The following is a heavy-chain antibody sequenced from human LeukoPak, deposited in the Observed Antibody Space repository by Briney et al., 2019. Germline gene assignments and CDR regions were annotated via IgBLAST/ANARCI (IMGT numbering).Heavy chain of an antibody. J-gene: IGHJ4*02. D-gene: IGHD6-19*01. Sequence: SETLSLTCTVSGGSVSKNTYHSGWVRQPPGRGLEWIAYIYYIGNTNYTPSLKSRATISIDTSKNQFSLTLSSVTAADTAVYYCARFRSSGWYYFDSWGQGMPVSVSS. V-gene: IGHV4-61*05. CDR1: GGSVSKNTYH. CDR3: ARFRSSGWYYFDS. CDR2: IYYIGNT.